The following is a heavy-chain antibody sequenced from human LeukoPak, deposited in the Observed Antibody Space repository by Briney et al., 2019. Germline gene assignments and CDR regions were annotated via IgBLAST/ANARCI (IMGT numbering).Heavy chain of an antibody. CDR3: ARGEAAGDNWFDP. CDR2: MNPDSGNT. CDR1: GYTFTSYD. V-gene: IGHV1-8*01. Sequence: ASVKVSCKASGYTFTSYDINWVRQATGQGLEWMGWMNPDSGNTGYAQKFQGRVIMTRNTTISTAYMELRSLRSEDTAVYYCARGEAAGDNWFDPWGQGTLVTVTS. J-gene: IGHJ5*02. D-gene: IGHD6-13*01.